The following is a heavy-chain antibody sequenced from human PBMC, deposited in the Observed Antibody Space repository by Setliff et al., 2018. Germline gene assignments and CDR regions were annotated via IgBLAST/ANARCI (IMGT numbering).Heavy chain of an antibody. CDR1: GGSISSYY. V-gene: IGHV4-59*08. CDR2: IYYSGST. CDR3: ARQTGEQLVDY. J-gene: IGHJ4*02. Sequence: KPSETLSLTCTVSGGSISSYYWSWIRQPPGKGLEWIGYIYYSGSTNYNPSLKSQVTISVDTSKNQFSLKLSSVTAADTAVYYCARQTGEQLVDYWGQGTLVTVSS. D-gene: IGHD6-6*01.